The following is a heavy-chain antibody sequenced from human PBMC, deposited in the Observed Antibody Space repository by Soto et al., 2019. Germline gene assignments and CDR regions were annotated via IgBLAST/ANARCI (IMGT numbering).Heavy chain of an antibody. D-gene: IGHD5-12*01. CDR2: IIPIFGTA. CDR1: GGIFSSYA. V-gene: IGHV1-69*12. Sequence: QVQLVQSGAEVKKPGSSVKVSCKASGGIFSSYAISWVRQAPGQGLEWMGGIIPIFGTANYAQKFQGRVTINADESTSTAYMELSSLRSEDTAVYYCARDGGGYSGSAFSHHDGMDVWGQGTTVTVSS. J-gene: IGHJ6*02. CDR3: ARDGGGYSGSAFSHHDGMDV.